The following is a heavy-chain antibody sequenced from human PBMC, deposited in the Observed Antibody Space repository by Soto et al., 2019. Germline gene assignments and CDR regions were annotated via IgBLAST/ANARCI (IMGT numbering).Heavy chain of an antibody. V-gene: IGHV4-34*01. CDR2: IYYSGST. J-gene: IGHJ6*03. D-gene: IGHD6-6*01. CDR1: GGSFSGYY. Sequence: SETLSLTCAVYGGSFSGYYWSWIRQPPGKGLEWIGEIYYSGSTNYNPSLKSRVTISVDTSKNQFSLKLSSVTAADTAVYYCARAELVQYYYYYMDVWGKGTTVTVSS. CDR3: ARAELVQYYYYYMDV.